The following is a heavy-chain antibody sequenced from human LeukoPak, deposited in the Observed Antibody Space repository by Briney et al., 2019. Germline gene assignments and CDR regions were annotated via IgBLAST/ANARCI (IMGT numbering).Heavy chain of an antibody. D-gene: IGHD1-26*01. CDR3: ARDRGSGSYYLGSYFDY. CDR2: IIPIFDTA. CDR1: GGTFSSYA. V-gene: IGHV1-69*13. J-gene: IGHJ4*02. Sequence: SVKVSCKASGGTFSSYAISWVRQAPGQGLEWMGGIIPIFDTANYAQKFQGRVTITADESTSTAYMELSSLRSDDTAVYYCARDRGSGSYYLGSYFDYWGQGTLVTVSS.